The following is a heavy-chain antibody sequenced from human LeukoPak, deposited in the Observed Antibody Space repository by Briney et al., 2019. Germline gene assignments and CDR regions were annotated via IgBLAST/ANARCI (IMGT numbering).Heavy chain of an antibody. J-gene: IGHJ4*02. D-gene: IGHD3-10*01. CDR1: GFTVSSNY. V-gene: IGHV3-53*01. CDR3: ARDLWFGEPD. Sequence: GGPMRLSCAASGFTVSSNYMSWVRQAPGKGLEWVSVIYSGGSTYYADSVRGRFTISRDNSKNTLYLQMNSLRAEDTAVYYCARDLWFGEPDWGQGTLVTVSS. CDR2: IYSGGST.